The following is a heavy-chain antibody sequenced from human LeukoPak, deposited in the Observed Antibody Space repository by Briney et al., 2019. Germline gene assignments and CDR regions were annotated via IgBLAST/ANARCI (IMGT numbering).Heavy chain of an antibody. J-gene: IGHJ6*02. CDR2: AMLRSKWYN. CDR3: ARVMVVRGRGYYHGMDV. V-gene: IGHV6-1*01. CDR1: GDSLSSYSAA. D-gene: IGHD3-10*01. Sequence: SRTLSLTRAISGDSLSSYSAAWNWIRQSPSRGLEWLGIAMLRSKWYNEYADFVKSRITINPDTSRSHFSLHLSSVTPEDTAVYYCARVMVVRGRGYYHGMDVWGQGTTDTLSS.